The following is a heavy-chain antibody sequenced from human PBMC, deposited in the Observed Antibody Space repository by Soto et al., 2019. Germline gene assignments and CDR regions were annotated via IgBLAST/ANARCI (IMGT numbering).Heavy chain of an antibody. V-gene: IGHV1-2*04. D-gene: IGHD1-26*01. CDR2: INPNSGGT. CDR1: GYTFTGYY. Sequence: ASGKVSCKASGYTFTGYYMHWVRQAPGQGLEWMGWINPNSGGTNYAQKFQGWVTMTRDTSISTAYMELSRLRSDDTAVYYCARLRVGATQHDAFDIWGQGTMVTVS. CDR3: ARLRVGATQHDAFDI. J-gene: IGHJ3*02.